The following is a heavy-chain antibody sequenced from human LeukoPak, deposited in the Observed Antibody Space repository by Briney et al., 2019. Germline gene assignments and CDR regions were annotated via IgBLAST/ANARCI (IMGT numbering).Heavy chain of an antibody. D-gene: IGHD6-19*01. CDR3: ASIAVAGTIDY. J-gene: IGHJ4*02. Sequence: TPSETLSLTCTVSGGSISSSSYYWGWIRQPPGKGLEGIGSIYYSGSTNYTPSLKSRVTISVDTSKNQFSLKLSSVTAADTAVYYCASIAVAGTIDYWGQGTLVTVSS. CDR1: GGSISSSSYY. CDR2: IYYSGST. V-gene: IGHV4-39*07.